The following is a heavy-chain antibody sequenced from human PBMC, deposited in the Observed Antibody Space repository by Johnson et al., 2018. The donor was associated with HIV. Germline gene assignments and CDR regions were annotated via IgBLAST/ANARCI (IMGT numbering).Heavy chain of an antibody. J-gene: IGHJ3*02. CDR1: GFTFSSYW. CDR2: IHNDGSST. Sequence: VQLVESGGGLVQPGRSLRLSCAASGFTFSSYWMHWVRQAPGKGLVWVSRIHNDGSSTTYADSVKGRFTISRDNAKNTLYLQMSSLRAEDTAVYYCAKDQEWELIRGAFDIWGQGTMVTVSS. V-gene: IGHV3-74*01. D-gene: IGHD1-26*01. CDR3: AKDQEWELIRGAFDI.